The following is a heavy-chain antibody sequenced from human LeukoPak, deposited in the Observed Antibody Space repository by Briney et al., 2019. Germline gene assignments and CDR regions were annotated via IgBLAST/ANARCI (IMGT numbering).Heavy chain of an antibody. J-gene: IGHJ1*01. V-gene: IGHV3-23*01. Sequence: PGGSLRLSCAAPGFTFSSYAMSWVRQAPGKGLEWVSAISGSGGSTYYADSVKGRFTISRDNSKNTLYLQMNSLRAEDTAVYYCAKVLQPFLEYFQHWGQGTLVTVSS. CDR3: AKVLQPFLEYFQH. D-gene: IGHD5-18*01. CDR2: ISGSGGST. CDR1: GFTFSSYA.